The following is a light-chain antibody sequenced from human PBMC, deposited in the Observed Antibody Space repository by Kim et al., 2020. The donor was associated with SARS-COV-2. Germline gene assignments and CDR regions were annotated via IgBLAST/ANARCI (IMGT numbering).Light chain of an antibody. V-gene: IGKV3-15*01. J-gene: IGKJ2*01. CDR2: GAS. CDR1: QSVSSN. Sequence: EIVMTQSPATLSLSPGERATLSCRASQSVSSNLAWYQQKPGQAPRLLIYGASTRATAFPGRFSGSGSGTEFTLTISSLQSEDFAVYYCQQYNNWPYTFGQGTKLEIK. CDR3: QQYNNWPYT.